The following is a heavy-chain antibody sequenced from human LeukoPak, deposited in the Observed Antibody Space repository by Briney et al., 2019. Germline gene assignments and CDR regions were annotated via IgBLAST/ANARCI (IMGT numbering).Heavy chain of an antibody. CDR2: MNPNSGNT. CDR3: ARAYYDILTGPLGRIYYYYYYMDV. D-gene: IGHD3-9*01. J-gene: IGHJ6*03. V-gene: IGHV1-8*01. CDR1: GYTFTSYD. Sequence: WASVKVSCKASGYTFTSYDINWVRQATGQGLEWMGWMNPNSGNTGYAQKFQGRVTMTRNTSISTAYMELSSLRSEDTAVYYCARAYYDILTGPLGRIYYYYYYMDVWGKGTTVTVSS.